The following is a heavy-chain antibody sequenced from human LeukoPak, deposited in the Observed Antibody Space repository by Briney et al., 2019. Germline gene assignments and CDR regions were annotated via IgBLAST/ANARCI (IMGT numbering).Heavy chain of an antibody. Sequence: GASVKVSCKASGGTFSSYAISWVRQAPGQGLEWMGGIIPIFGTANYAQKFQGRVTITADESTSTAYMELSSLRSEDTAVYYCASSKDKAMVIGTNPGRYYYYYMDVWGKGTTVTISS. D-gene: IGHD5-18*01. J-gene: IGHJ6*03. CDR3: ASSKDKAMVIGTNPGRYYYYYMDV. CDR1: GGTFSSYA. CDR2: IIPIFGTA. V-gene: IGHV1-69*13.